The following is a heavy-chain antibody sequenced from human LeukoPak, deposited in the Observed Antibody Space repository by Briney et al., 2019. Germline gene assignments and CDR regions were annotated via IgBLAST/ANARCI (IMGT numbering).Heavy chain of an antibody. J-gene: IGHJ6*02. CDR2: INHSGST. CDR3: ARRPIGGMDV. V-gene: IGHV4-34*01. D-gene: IGHD3-10*01. Sequence: SETLSLTCTVSGGSISTTAYYWSWIRQPPGKGLEWIGEINHSGSTKYNPSLKSRVTISIDTSKNQFSLKLSSVTAADTAVYYCARRPIGGMDVWGQGTTVTVSS. CDR1: GGSISTTAYY.